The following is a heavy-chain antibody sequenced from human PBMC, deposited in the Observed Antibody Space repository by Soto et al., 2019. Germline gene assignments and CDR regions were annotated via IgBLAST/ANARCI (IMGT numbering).Heavy chain of an antibody. CDR1: GFTVSSNY. CDR2: IYSGGST. Sequence: EVQLVESGGGLVQPGGSLRLSCAASGFTVSSNYMSWVRQAPGKGLEWVSVIYSGGSTYYADSVRGRFTISRDNSKNTTFVQRKISSAEATAVYYRAGDGSYYGSGGYFPLWGRGTLVTVSS. V-gene: IGHV3-66*01. CDR3: AGDGSYYGSGGYFPL. D-gene: IGHD3-10*01. J-gene: IGHJ2*01.